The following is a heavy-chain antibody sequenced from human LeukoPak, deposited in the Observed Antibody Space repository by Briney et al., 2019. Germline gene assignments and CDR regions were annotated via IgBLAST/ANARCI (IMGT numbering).Heavy chain of an antibody. J-gene: IGHJ3*02. CDR2: IYYSGST. D-gene: IGHD3-22*01. Sequence: SETLSLTCTVSGGSISSQYWSWIRQPPGKGLEWIGYIYYSGSTNYNPSRKSRVTISVDTSKNQFSLKLSSVTAADTAVYYCARESTYYYDSSGHDNDGFDIWGQGTMVTVSS. CDR1: GGSISSQY. V-gene: IGHV4-59*11. CDR3: ARESTYYYDSSGHDNDGFDI.